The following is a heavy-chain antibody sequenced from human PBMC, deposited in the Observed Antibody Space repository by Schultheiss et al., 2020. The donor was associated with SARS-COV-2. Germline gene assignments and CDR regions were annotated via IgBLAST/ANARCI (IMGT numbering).Heavy chain of an antibody. J-gene: IGHJ4*02. Sequence: SETLSLTCAVYGGSFRFYYWTWIRQPPEKGLEWIGYIYYNGGTSYNSSLKSRVTISVDTSKNQFSLNLTSVTAADTAVYYCARVPSGNWHYFDYWSQGTLVTVSS. D-gene: IGHD1-1*01. CDR1: GGSFRFYY. CDR2: IYYNGGT. V-gene: IGHV4-59*01. CDR3: ARVPSGNWHYFDY.